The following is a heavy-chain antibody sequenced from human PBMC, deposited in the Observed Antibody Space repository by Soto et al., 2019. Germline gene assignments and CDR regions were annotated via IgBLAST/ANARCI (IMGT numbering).Heavy chain of an antibody. CDR3: ARASYDVLTS. CDR2: IFHSGTS. CDR1: GLSISSGYY. D-gene: IGHD3-9*01. Sequence: PSETLSLTCAVSGLSISSGYYWDWIRQTPGRGPEWIASIFHSGTSYYNPSFKSRVTISVDTSQNEFSLRLRSVTAADTAVYYCARASYDVLTSWGRGTLVTVSS. J-gene: IGHJ5*02. V-gene: IGHV4-38-2*01.